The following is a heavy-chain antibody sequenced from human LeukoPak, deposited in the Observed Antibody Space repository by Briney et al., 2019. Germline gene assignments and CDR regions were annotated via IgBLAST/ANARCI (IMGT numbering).Heavy chain of an antibody. Sequence: GGSLRLSCAASGFTFRDFWMSWVRQAPGKGLEWVANIQQNGIEKYSVEGRFTISRDNVNNLFYLRTNGPRADDTAMYSGARDRDEKDLWGQGTLVTVSS. J-gene: IGHJ5*02. CDR3: ARDRDEKDL. V-gene: IGHV3-7*03. CDR1: GFTFRDFW. D-gene: IGHD3-10*01. CDR2: IQQNGIEK.